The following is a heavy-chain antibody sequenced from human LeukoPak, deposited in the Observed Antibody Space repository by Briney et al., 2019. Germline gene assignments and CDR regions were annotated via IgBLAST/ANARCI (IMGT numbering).Heavy chain of an antibody. D-gene: IGHD1-26*01. CDR2: IYYSGST. Sequence: SETLSLTCTVSDGSISSSYSYWGWIRQPPGKGLEWIGNIYYSGSTYYSPSLTSRVTVSVDTSENQFSLKLSSVTAADTAVYYCARALYSGSYYFDYWGQGTLVTVSS. J-gene: IGHJ4*02. CDR1: DGSISSSYSY. CDR3: ARALYSGSYYFDY. V-gene: IGHV4-39*07.